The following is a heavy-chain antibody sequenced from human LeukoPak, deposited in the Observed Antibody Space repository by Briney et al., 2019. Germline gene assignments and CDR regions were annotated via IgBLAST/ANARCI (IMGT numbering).Heavy chain of an antibody. V-gene: IGHV3-30-3*01. J-gene: IGHJ4*02. CDR3: ARAKYCSSTSCLLAVAGTGIDY. CDR2: ISYDGSNK. CDR1: GFTFSSYA. D-gene: IGHD2-2*01. Sequence: PGRSLRLSCAASGFTFSSYAMHWVRQAPGKGLEWVAVISYDGSNKYYADSVEGRFTIPRDNSKNTLYLQMNSLRAEDTAVYYCARAKYCSSTSCLLAVAGTGIDYWGQGALVTVSS.